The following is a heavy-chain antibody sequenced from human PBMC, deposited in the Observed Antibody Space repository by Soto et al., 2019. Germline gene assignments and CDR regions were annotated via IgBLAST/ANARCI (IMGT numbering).Heavy chain of an antibody. Sequence: QVQLQESGPRLIKPSETLSLICVVSGASISTSYWSWVRQPAGKRLQWIGRIFADGNTNSSPSLKGRVSMAIDKSQNQISLQRTSVTAADTAIYYCVRDIIVALEYWGQGAQVTVSS. V-gene: IGHV4-4*07. J-gene: IGHJ4*02. CDR1: GASISTSY. CDR2: IFADGNT. CDR3: VRDIIVALEY. D-gene: IGHD2-21*01.